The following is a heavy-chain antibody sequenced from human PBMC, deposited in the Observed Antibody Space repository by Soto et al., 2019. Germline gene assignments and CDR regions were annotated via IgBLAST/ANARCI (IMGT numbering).Heavy chain of an antibody. V-gene: IGHV1-69*13. CDR3: ARVDAHYYGMDV. CDR1: GGTFSGYA. CDR2: IIPIFGTA. D-gene: IGHD2-2*03. Sequence: SVKVSCKASGGTFSGYAISWVRQAPGQGLEWMGGIIPIFGTANYAQKFQGRVTITADESTSTAYMELSSLRSEDTAVYYCARVDAHYYGMDVWGQGTTVTVSS. J-gene: IGHJ6*02.